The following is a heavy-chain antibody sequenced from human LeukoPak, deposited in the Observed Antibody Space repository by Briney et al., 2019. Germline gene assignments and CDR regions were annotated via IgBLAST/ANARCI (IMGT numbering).Heavy chain of an antibody. V-gene: IGHV3-23*01. CDR3: AKGYCSSTNCKESFFDY. CDR1: GFTFSNYA. J-gene: IGHJ4*02. CDR2: ISASGGST. D-gene: IGHD2-2*01. Sequence: GGSLRLSCAASGFTFSNYAMSWVRQAPGKGLEWVSTISASGGSTYYFVKGRFTISRDNSKNTLYLQMNSLRAEDTAVYYCAKGYCSSTNCKESFFDYWGQGTLVTVSS.